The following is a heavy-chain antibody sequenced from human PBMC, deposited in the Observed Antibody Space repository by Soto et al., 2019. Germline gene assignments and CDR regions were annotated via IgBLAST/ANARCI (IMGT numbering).Heavy chain of an antibody. Sequence: QVQLVQSGAEVKKPGSSVKVSCKASGGTFSSYAISWVRQAPGQGLEWMGGVIPIFGTANYAQKFQGRVTITADESTSTAYLELSSLRSEDTAVYYCARVWPYSGPYYYYGMDVWGQGTTVTVSS. CDR3: ARVWPYSGPYYYYGMDV. CDR2: VIPIFGTA. V-gene: IGHV1-69*12. D-gene: IGHD1-26*01. CDR1: GGTFSSYA. J-gene: IGHJ6*02.